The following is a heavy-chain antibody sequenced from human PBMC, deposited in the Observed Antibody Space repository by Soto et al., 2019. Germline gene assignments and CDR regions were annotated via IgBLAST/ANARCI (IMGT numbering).Heavy chain of an antibody. J-gene: IGHJ4*02. CDR3: AKEGYYGSGSYATNY. D-gene: IGHD3-10*01. Sequence: QVQLVESGGGVVQPGRSLRLSCAASGFIFSSYGMHWVRQAPGKGLEWLALISNDGSNEYYADSVKGRFTISRDNSKNTLYLQMNSLRAEDTAVYYCAKEGYYGSGSYATNYWGQGTLVTVSS. CDR1: GFIFSSYG. V-gene: IGHV3-30*18. CDR2: ISNDGSNE.